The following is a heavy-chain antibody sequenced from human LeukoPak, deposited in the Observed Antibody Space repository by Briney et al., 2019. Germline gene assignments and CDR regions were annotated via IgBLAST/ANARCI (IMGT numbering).Heavy chain of an antibody. CDR2: IYYSGST. CDR1: GDSISSGNY. CDR3: ARTPGIAVAGLFDY. J-gene: IGHJ4*02. D-gene: IGHD6-19*01. Sequence: PSETLSLTCTVSGDSISSGNYWGWIRQPPGKGLEWIGYIYYSGSTNYNPSLKSRVTISVDTSRNQFSLKLSSVTAADTAVYYCARTPGIAVAGLFDYWGQGTLVTVSS. V-gene: IGHV4-61*05.